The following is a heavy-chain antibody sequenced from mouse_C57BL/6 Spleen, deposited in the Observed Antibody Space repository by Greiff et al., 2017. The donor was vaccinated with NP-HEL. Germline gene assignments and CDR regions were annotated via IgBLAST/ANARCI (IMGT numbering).Heavy chain of an antibody. V-gene: IGHV1-36*01. D-gene: IGHD1-1*01. CDR3: ARFPYGSSPYWYFDV. J-gene: IGHJ1*03. CDR2: VYPYNGGT. CDR1: GFTFTDYY. Sequence: VQLKQSGPVLVKPGPSVKISCKASGFTFTDYYMHWVKQSHGKSLEWIGLVYPYNGGTSYNQKFKGQATLTVDTSSSTAYMELNSLTSEDSAVYYCARFPYGSSPYWYFDVWGTGTTVTVSS.